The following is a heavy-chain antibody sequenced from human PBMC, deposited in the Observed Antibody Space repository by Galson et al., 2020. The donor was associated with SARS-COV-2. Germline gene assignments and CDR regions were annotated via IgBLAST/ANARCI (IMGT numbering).Heavy chain of an antibody. Sequence: SVKVSCKASGGTFSSYAISWVRQAPGQGLEWMGGIIPIFGSTSYAQKFQGRVTMTRDTSTSTVYMELSSLRSEDTAVYYCARDMTTMVRGVIILYFQHWGQGTLVTVSS. V-gene: IGHV1-69*05. D-gene: IGHD3-10*01. J-gene: IGHJ1*01. CDR2: IIPIFGST. CDR1: GGTFSSYA. CDR3: ARDMTTMVRGVIILYFQH.